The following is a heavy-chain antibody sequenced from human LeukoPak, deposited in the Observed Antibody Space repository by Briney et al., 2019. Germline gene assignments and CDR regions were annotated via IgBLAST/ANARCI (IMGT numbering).Heavy chain of an antibody. CDR2: ISSSSSYI. CDR1: GFTFSSYS. D-gene: IGHD6-13*01. Sequence: GGSLRLSCAASGFTFSSYSMSWVRQAPGKGLEWVSSISSSSSYIYYADSVKGRFTLSRDKAKNSLYLQMNSLRAEDTAVYYCAKYPGIAAAGTTSDFDYWGQGTLVTVSS. J-gene: IGHJ4*02. V-gene: IGHV3-21*01. CDR3: AKYPGIAAAGTTSDFDY.